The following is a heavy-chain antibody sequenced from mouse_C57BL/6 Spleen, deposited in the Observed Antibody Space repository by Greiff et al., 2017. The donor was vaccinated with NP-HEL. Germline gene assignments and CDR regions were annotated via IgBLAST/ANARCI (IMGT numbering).Heavy chain of an antibody. CDR1: GYTFTSYW. Sequence: QVQLQQPGAELVRPGTSVKLSCKASGYTFTSYWMHWVKQRPGQGLEWIGVIDPSDSYTNYNQKFKGKATLTVDTSSSTAYMQLSSLTSEDSAVYYCARIDGYYDYFDYWGQGTTLTVSS. CDR3: ARIDGYYDYFDY. D-gene: IGHD2-3*01. V-gene: IGHV1-59*01. J-gene: IGHJ2*01. CDR2: IDPSDSYT.